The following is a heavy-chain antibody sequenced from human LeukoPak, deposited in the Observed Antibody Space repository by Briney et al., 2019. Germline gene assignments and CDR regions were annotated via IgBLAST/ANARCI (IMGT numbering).Heavy chain of an antibody. J-gene: IGHJ4*02. CDR3: SLLAVASPQDY. Sequence: PGGSLRLCCAASGFSFSTYEMHWVRQAPGKGLEWVSDISSSGSIVYYADSVKGRFTTSRDNANNYLYLQMHSLRAEDTAVYYCSLLAVASPQDYWGQGTLVTVSS. D-gene: IGHD6-19*01. V-gene: IGHV3-48*03. CDR1: GFSFSTYE. CDR2: ISSSGSIV.